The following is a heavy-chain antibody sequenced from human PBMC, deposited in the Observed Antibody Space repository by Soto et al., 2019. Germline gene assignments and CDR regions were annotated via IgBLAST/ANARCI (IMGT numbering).Heavy chain of an antibody. V-gene: IGHV1-18*01. CDR3: ARELLRETWQTNYLDF. Sequence: SXKILCKTPGYHXSSFGVSLVRQAPGHGLEWVGWIISYNDDKKYAQKFQGRVTITKETSTNTDYIELRILTSDETGVYYCARELLRETWQTNYLDFWGQGQPCTVS. CDR2: IISYNDDK. D-gene: IGHD2-15*01. J-gene: IGHJ4*02. CDR1: GYHXSSFG.